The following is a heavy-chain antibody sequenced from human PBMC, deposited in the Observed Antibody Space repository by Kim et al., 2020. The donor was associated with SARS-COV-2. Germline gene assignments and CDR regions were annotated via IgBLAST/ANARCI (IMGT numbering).Heavy chain of an antibody. D-gene: IGHD6-19*01. CDR2: INTNTRNP. CDR1: GYTFTTYA. V-gene: IGHV7-4-1*02. Sequence: ASVKVSCKASGYTFTTYAMNWVRQAPGQGLEWMGWINTNTRNPTYAQGFTGRFVFSLYTSVSTAYLQISGLKTEDTAVYYCARGGSVWPGGSDYWGQGTLVTVSS. J-gene: IGHJ4*02. CDR3: ARGGSVWPGGSDY.